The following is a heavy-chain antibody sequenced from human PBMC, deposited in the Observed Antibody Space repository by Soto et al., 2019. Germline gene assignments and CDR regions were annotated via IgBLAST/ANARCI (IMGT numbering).Heavy chain of an antibody. J-gene: IGHJ4*02. CDR1: GFTFSSYA. CDR2: ISGSGGST. CDR3: AKDIDRTDGNSGGYFGFDY. D-gene: IGHD1-26*01. Sequence: GGSLRLSCAASGFTFSSYAMSWVRQAPGKGLEWVSAISGSGGSTYYADSVKGRFTISRDNSKNTLYLQMNSLRAEDTAVYYCAKDIDRTDGNSGGYFGFDYWGQGTLVTVSS. V-gene: IGHV3-23*01.